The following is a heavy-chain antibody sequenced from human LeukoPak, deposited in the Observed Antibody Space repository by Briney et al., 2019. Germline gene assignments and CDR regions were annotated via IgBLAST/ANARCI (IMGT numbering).Heavy chain of an antibody. D-gene: IGHD3-9*01. Sequence: ASVKVSCKASGYTFTSYDINWVRQATGQGLEWMGWMNPNSGNTGYAQKFQGRVTMTRNTSISTAYMELSSLRSEDTAVYYCARGDKYDILTGYSTDAFDIWGQGTMVTVSS. CDR2: MNPNSGNT. V-gene: IGHV1-8*01. CDR1: GYTFTSYD. CDR3: ARGDKYDILTGYSTDAFDI. J-gene: IGHJ3*02.